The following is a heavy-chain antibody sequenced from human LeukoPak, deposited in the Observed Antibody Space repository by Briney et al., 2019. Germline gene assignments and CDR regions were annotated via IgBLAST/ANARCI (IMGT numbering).Heavy chain of an antibody. CDR3: ARERLEVRAFDI. CDR1: GFTFSSYE. V-gene: IGHV3-21*01. CDR2: ISSSSSYI. Sequence: GGSLRLSCAASGFTFSSYEMNWVRQAPGKGLEWVSSISSSSSYIYYADSVKGRFTISRDNAKNSLYLQMNSLRAEDTAVYYCARERLEVRAFDIWGQGTMVTVSS. D-gene: IGHD3-10*01. J-gene: IGHJ3*02.